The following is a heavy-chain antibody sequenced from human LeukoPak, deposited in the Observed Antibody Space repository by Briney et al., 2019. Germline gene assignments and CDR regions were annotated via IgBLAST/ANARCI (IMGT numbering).Heavy chain of an antibody. CDR2: INPSGGST. CDR3: ARVEGDSGSNP. D-gene: IGHD3-10*01. Sequence: ASVKVSCKASGYTFTSYYMHWVRQAPGQGLEWMGIINPSGGSTSYAQNFQGRVTMTRDTSTSTVYMEVNSLRSEDTAVYYCARVEGDSGSNPWGRGTLVTVPS. J-gene: IGHJ5*02. V-gene: IGHV1-46*01. CDR1: GYTFTSYY.